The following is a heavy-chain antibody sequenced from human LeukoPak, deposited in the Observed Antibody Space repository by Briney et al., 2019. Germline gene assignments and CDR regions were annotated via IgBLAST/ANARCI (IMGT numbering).Heavy chain of an antibody. V-gene: IGHV3-30*03. CDR3: ARDQGGTDDY. D-gene: IGHD1-1*01. CDR2: ISYDGSNK. CDR1: GFTFSSYG. Sequence: GGSLRLSCAASGFTFSSYGMPWVRQGPGKGLEWVAVISYDGSNKYYADSVKGRFTISRDNAKNTLYLQMNSLRAEDTAVYYCARDQGGTDDYWGQGTLVTVSS. J-gene: IGHJ4*02.